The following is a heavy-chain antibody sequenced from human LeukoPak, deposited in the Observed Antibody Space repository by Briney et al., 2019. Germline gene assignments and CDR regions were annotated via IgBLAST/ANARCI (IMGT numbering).Heavy chain of an antibody. D-gene: IGHD4-17*01. Sequence: SETLSLTCTVSYGSFNNYYWSWIRQPPGKGLEWIGYIYYSGSTNYNPSLKSRVTISVDTSKNQFSLKVNSVTAADTAVYYCARALKYDYDDLDAYDIWGQGTMVTVSS. V-gene: IGHV4-59*12. J-gene: IGHJ3*02. CDR3: ARALKYDYDDLDAYDI. CDR2: IYYSGST. CDR1: YGSFNNYY.